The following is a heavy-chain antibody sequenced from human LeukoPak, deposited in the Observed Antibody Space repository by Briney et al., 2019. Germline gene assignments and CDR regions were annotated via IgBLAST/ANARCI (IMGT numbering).Heavy chain of an antibody. D-gene: IGHD6-19*01. CDR2: IYYSGST. V-gene: IGHV4-39*07. CDR3: ARGGDPKVAGRWEYYFDY. Sequence: SETLSLTCTVSGGSISSSSYYWGWIRQPPGKGLEWIGSIYYSGSTYYNPSLKSRVTISVDTSKNQFSLKLSSVTAADTAVYYCARGGDPKVAGRWEYYFDYWGQGTLVTVSS. J-gene: IGHJ4*02. CDR1: GGSISSSSYY.